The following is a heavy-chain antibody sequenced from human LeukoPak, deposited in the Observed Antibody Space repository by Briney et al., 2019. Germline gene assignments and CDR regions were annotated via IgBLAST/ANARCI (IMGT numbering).Heavy chain of an antibody. V-gene: IGHV1-2*06. D-gene: IGHD5-18*01. J-gene: IGHJ4*02. Sequence: ASVKVSCKASGYTFTGYYMHWVRQAPGQGLEWMGRINPNSGGTNYAQKFQGRVTMTRDTSISTAYMELSRLRSDDTAVYYCARGPSDTAMVPAGYWGQGTLVTVSS. CDR2: INPNSGGT. CDR3: ARGPSDTAMVPAGY. CDR1: GYTFTGYY.